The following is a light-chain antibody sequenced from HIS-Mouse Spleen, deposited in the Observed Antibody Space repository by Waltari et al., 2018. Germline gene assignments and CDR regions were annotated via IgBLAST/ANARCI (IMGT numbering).Light chain of an antibody. CDR1: QDISNY. Sequence: DIQLTQSPSSLSASVGDSLTITCQPSQDISNYLNWYQQKPGKAPKLLIYDASNLETGVPSRFSGSGSGTDFTFTISSLQPEDIATYYCQQYDNLLTFGGGTKVEIK. CDR2: DAS. CDR3: QQYDNLLT. J-gene: IGKJ4*01. V-gene: IGKV1-33*01.